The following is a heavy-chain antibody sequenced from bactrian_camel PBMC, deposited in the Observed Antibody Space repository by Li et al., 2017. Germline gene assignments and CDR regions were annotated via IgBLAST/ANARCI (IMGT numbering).Heavy chain of an antibody. CDR3: AARSGVNFLTSLSLGPARYND. V-gene: IGHV3S53*01. Sequence: QLVESGGGSVQAGGSLRLSCVVSGYVNRNFCMAWFRQAPGKDREGVATIDKDGKTTYTPSVKGRFTISLDNAKNTVYLQMNNLKPDDTAMYYCAARSGVNFLTSLSLGPARYNDWGQGTQVTVS. D-gene: IGHD5*01. CDR2: IDKDGKT. J-gene: IGHJ4*01. CDR1: GYVNRNFC.